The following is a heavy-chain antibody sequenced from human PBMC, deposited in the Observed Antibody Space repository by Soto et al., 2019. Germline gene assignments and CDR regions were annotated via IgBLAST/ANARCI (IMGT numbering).Heavy chain of an antibody. CDR1: GFTFSSYG. D-gene: IGHD6-13*01. CDR3: AKERVRGIQLWPERIAAAGYFDY. V-gene: IGHV3-30*18. Sequence: QVQLVESGGGVVQPGRSLRLSCAASGFTFSSYGMHWVRQAPGKGLEWVAVISYDGSNKYYADSVKGRFTISRDNSKNTLYLQMNSLRAEDTAVYYCAKERVRGIQLWPERIAAAGYFDYWGQGTLVTVSS. CDR2: ISYDGSNK. J-gene: IGHJ4*02.